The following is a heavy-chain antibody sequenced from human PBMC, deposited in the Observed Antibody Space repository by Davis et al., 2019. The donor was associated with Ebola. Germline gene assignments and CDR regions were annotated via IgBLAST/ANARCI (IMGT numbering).Heavy chain of an antibody. Sequence: ASVKVSCKASGYTFTGYDINWVRQATGQGLEWMGWMNPNSGNTGYAQKFQGRVTMTRNTSISTAYMELSSLRSEDTAVYYCAREYSSSWYVNWFDPWGQGTLVTVSS. CDR1: GYTFTGYD. D-gene: IGHD6-13*01. CDR2: MNPNSGNT. V-gene: IGHV1-8*01. CDR3: AREYSSSWYVNWFDP. J-gene: IGHJ5*02.